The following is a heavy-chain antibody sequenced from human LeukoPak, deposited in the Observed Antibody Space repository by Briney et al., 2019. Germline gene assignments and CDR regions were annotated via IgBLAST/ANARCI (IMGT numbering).Heavy chain of an antibody. Sequence: GSSVKVSCKASGGTFTSYTIIWVRQAPGQGLEWMGRIIPILGIANYAQKFQGRVTITADKSTSTAYMELSSLRSEDTAVYYCAREQVEWLVLDYWGQGTLVTVSS. CDR3: AREQVEWLVLDY. V-gene: IGHV1-69*04. CDR1: GGTFTSYT. D-gene: IGHD6-19*01. CDR2: IIPILGIA. J-gene: IGHJ4*02.